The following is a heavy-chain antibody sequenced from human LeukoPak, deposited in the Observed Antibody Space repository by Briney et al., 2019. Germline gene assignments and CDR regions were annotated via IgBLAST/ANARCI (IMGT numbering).Heavy chain of an antibody. CDR2: IYYSGST. CDR3: ARGPRTASNAFDI. V-gene: IGHV4-59*01. D-gene: IGHD1-1*01. CDR1: GGSISSYY. Sequence: SETLSLTCTVSGGSISSYYWGWIRQPPGKGLEWIGYIYYSGSTNYNPSLKSRVTISVDTSKNQFSLKLSSVTAADTAVYYCARGPRTASNAFDIWGQGTMVTVSS. J-gene: IGHJ3*02.